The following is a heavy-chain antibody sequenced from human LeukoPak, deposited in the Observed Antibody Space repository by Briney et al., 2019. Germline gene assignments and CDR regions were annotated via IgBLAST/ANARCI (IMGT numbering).Heavy chain of an antibody. CDR1: GYTFTSYG. J-gene: IGHJ4*02. CDR2: ISAYNGNT. D-gene: IGHD3-10*01. CDR3: ARDRLRGYYYGSGRPHDY. Sequence: VASVKVSCKASGYTFTSYGISWVRQAPGQGLEWMGWISAYNGNTNYAQKLQGRVTMTTNTSTSTAYMELRSLRSDDTAVYYCARDRLRGYYYGSGRPHDYWGQGTLVTVSS. V-gene: IGHV1-18*01.